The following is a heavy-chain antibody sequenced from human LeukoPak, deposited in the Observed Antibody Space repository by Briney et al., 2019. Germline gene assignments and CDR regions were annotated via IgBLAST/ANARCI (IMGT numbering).Heavy chain of an antibody. J-gene: IGHJ4*02. CDR1: GFTFSSYS. V-gene: IGHV3-48*01. D-gene: IGHD3-22*01. Sequence: GGSLRLSCAASGFTFSSYSMNWVRQAPGKGLEWVSYISSSSSTIYYADSVKGRFTISRDNAKNSLYLQMNSLRAEDTAVYYCARDMAVEWYYYDSSGSYYFDYWGQGTLVTVSS. CDR2: ISSSSSTI. CDR3: ARDMAVEWYYYDSSGSYYFDY.